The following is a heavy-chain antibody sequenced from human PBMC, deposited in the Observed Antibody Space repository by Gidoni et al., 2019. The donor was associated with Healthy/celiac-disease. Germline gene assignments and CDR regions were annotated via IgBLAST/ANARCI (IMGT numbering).Heavy chain of an antibody. CDR2: IIPIFGTA. CDR3: ARDPRYSGYDYGNYYYGMDV. V-gene: IGHV1-69*01. D-gene: IGHD5-12*01. Sequence: QVQLVQSGAEVKKPGSSVKVSCKASGGTFSSYAISWVRQAPGQGLEWMGGIIPIFGTANYAQKFQGRVTITADESTSTAYMELSSLRSEDTAVYYCARDPRYSGYDYGNYYYGMDVWGQGTTVTVSS. CDR1: GGTFSSYA. J-gene: IGHJ6*02.